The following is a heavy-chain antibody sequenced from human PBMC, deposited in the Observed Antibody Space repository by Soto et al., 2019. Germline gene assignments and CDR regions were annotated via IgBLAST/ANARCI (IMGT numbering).Heavy chain of an antibody. V-gene: IGHV3-23*01. Sequence: GGSLRLSCAASGFTFSSYAMSWVRQAPGKGLEWVSAISGSGGSTYYADSVKGRFTISRDNSKNTLYLQMNSLRAEDTAVYYCARQEQIFGVVIISRGGLEGFDYWGQGTLVTVSS. D-gene: IGHD3-3*01. CDR3: ARQEQIFGVVIISRGGLEGFDY. J-gene: IGHJ4*02. CDR1: GFTFSSYA. CDR2: ISGSGGST.